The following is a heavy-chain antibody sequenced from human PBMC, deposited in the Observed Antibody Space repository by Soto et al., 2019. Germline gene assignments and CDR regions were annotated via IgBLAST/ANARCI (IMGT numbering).Heavy chain of an antibody. CDR2: PYHRCKWYN. Sequence: TLSLTCAISGDSVSSNSAACNWIRESPSRGFGGLGRPYHRCKWYNDYAVSVKSRITRNPDTAKTQFSLQLNSVTPEDTAGYYCAREEGYCTNGVWPVHYHGMDVWGQGTTVT. CDR3: AREEGYCTNGVWPVHYHGMDV. D-gene: IGHD2-8*01. J-gene: IGHJ6*02. CDR1: GDSVSSNSAA. V-gene: IGHV6-1*01.